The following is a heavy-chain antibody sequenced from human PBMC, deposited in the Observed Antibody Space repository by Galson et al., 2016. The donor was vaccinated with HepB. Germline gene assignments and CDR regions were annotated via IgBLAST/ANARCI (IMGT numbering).Heavy chain of an antibody. J-gene: IGHJ6*02. CDR2: INANSGAT. D-gene: IGHD2-2*01. CDR1: GYTFTGYY. V-gene: IGHV1-2*04. Sequence: SCKASGYTFTGYYMHWVRQAPGQGLEWMGWINANSGATNYAPKFQGWVTMTRDTSISTAYMELRRLRSDDTAVYYCARGGYCRSHRCLDSHPAYGLDVWGQGTTVTVSS. CDR3: ARGGYCRSHRCLDSHPAYGLDV.